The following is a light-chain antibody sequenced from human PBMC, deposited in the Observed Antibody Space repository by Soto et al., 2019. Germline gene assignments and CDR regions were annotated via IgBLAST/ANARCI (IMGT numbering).Light chain of an antibody. CDR2: EVN. CDR1: SSDVGSYDR. J-gene: IGLJ3*02. V-gene: IGLV2-23*02. CDR3: SSSLGGPTWV. Sequence: QSALTQPASVSGSPGQWITISCTGSSSDVGSYDRVSWYQQYPGKAPTLMIYEVNKRPSGISNRFSGSKSGNTASLTISGLQADDEAPYYCSSSLGGPTWVFGGGTKVTVL.